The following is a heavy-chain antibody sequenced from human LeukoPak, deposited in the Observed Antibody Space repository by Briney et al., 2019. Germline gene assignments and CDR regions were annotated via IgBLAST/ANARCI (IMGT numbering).Heavy chain of an antibody. J-gene: IGHJ3*02. Sequence: GGPLRLSCTPSGFSFRSYGMNWVRQAPGKGLQWISYISEDSETTYYADSVKGRFTISRSNAENSLFLQMNSLRAEDTAVYFCVREPTRRNLQTYGAWDAFDIWGQGTMVTVSS. CDR1: GFSFRSYG. CDR2: ISEDSETT. V-gene: IGHV3-48*04. CDR3: VREPTRRNLQTYGAWDAFDI. D-gene: IGHD4-17*01.